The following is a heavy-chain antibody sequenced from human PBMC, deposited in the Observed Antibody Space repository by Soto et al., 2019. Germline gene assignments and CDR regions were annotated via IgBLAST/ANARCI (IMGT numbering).Heavy chain of an antibody. Sequence: SETLSLTCAVYGGSFGGYYWSWIRHHPGRGLEWIGEINHSGSTNYNPYLKSRVNISVDTSKNQFSLKLSSVTAADTAVYYCARVSVDTAMFKVLYYYGMDVWGQGTTVTVSS. CDR1: GGSFGGYY. CDR3: ARVSVDTAMFKVLYYYGMDV. V-gene: IGHV4-34*01. J-gene: IGHJ6*02. D-gene: IGHD5-18*01. CDR2: INHSGST.